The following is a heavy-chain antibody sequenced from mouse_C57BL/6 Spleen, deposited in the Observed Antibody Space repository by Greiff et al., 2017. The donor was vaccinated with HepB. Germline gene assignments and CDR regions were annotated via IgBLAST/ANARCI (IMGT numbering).Heavy chain of an antibody. V-gene: IGHV1-50*01. CDR2: IDPSDSYT. CDR3: ARDDDGSPFAY. J-gene: IGHJ3*01. Sequence: VQLQQPGAELVKPGASVKLSCKASGYTFTSYWMQWVKQRPGQGLEWIGEIDPSDSYTNYNQKFKGKATLTVDTSSSTAYMQLSSLTSEDSAVYYCARDDDGSPFAYWGQGTLVTVSA. CDR1: GYTFTSYW. D-gene: IGHD2-3*01.